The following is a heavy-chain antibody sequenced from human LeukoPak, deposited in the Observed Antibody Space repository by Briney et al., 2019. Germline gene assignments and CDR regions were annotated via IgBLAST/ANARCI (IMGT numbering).Heavy chain of an antibody. Sequence: SEKVSLNSAVYGGSFSGYYWGWLGQPQGMGLEWIGEINHSGSTNYNPSLKSRVTISVDTSKNQFSLKLSSVTAADTAVYYCASYCSSTSCSHGAFDIWGQGTMVTASS. CDR2: INHSGST. D-gene: IGHD2-2*01. V-gene: IGHV4-34*01. J-gene: IGHJ3*02. CDR1: GGSFSGYY. CDR3: ASYCSSTSCSHGAFDI.